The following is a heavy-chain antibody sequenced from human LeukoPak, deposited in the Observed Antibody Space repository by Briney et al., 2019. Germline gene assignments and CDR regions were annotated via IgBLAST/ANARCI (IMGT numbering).Heavy chain of an antibody. CDR2: ISTYNGNT. Sequence: ASVKVSCKTPGYTFTGYGFNWVRQAPGQGLEWMGWISTYNGNTNFAQKLQGRVTMTTDTSTSTAYMELRSLRSDDTAVYYCARDRGYCTNAVCPADYWGQGTLVTVSS. CDR1: GYTFTGYG. J-gene: IGHJ4*02. V-gene: IGHV1-18*01. D-gene: IGHD2-8*01. CDR3: ARDRGYCTNAVCPADY.